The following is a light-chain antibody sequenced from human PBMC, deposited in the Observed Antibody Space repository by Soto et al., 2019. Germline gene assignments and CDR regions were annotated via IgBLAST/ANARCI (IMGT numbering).Light chain of an antibody. V-gene: IGKV3-11*01. J-gene: IGKJ5*01. CDR3: QQRSNWPT. CDR1: QSVSSY. Sequence: EIVLTQSPATLSCSPGERATLSFRASQSVSSYLAWYQQKPGQAPRLLIYDASNRATGIPARFSGSGSGTDFTLTISSLEPEDFAVYYCQQRSNWPTFGQGTRLEI. CDR2: DAS.